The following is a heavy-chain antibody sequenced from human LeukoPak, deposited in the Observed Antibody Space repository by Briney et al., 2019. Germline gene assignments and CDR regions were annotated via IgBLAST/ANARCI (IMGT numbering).Heavy chain of an antibody. V-gene: IGHV3-11*04. Sequence: PGESLKLSCAATGFTCTDYYMSWNRHAPGKGMDWITYIASSGATIYNADFVKGRFAISRDDAKNSLYLQMNSLTAENTAVYYCARDRRPTIYQGIDSWGQGTLVTVPS. CDR2: IASSGATI. D-gene: IGHD2-2*01. CDR3: ARDRRPTIYQGIDS. CDR1: GFTCTDYY. J-gene: IGHJ4*02.